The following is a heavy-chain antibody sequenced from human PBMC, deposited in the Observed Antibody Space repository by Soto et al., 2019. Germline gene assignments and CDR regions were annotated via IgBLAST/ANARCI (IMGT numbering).Heavy chain of an antibody. Sequence: SLQVSCKASGGTFSSYTISWVRQATGQGNEWSGGLIPILVTANYAQQFQGRVTITAAESTTTAHKELRSLRSEDKAVYYCARRYGPYGDNYSDYRGQGTPVTVSS. CDR3: ARRYGPYGDNYSDY. J-gene: IGHJ4*02. CDR1: GGTFSSYT. CDR2: LIPILVTA. D-gene: IGHD4-17*01. V-gene: IGHV1-69*13.